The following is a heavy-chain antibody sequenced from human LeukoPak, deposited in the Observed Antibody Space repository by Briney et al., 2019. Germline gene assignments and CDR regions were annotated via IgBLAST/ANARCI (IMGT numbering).Heavy chain of an antibody. CDR3: ARGIAVAVD. D-gene: IGHD6-19*01. J-gene: IGHJ4*02. V-gene: IGHV4-59*01. CDR1: GGSISSYY. Sequence: SETLSLTCTVSGGSISSYYWSWIRQPPGKGLEWIGYIYYSGSTNYNPSLKSRVTISVDTSKNQFSLKLSSVTAADTAVYHCARGIAVAVDWGQGTLVTVSS. CDR2: IYYSGST.